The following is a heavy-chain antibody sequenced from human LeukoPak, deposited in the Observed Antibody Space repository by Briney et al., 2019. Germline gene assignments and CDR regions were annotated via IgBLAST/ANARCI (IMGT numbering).Heavy chain of an antibody. J-gene: IGHJ4*02. V-gene: IGHV4-34*01. CDR3: ASSPFYDSSGFADL. D-gene: IGHD3-22*01. CDR2: INHSGST. CDR1: GGSISSYS. Sequence: SETLSLTCTVSGGSISSYSWSWIRQPPGKGLEWIGEINHSGSTNYNPSLKSRVTISVDTSKNQFSLKLSSVTAADTAVYYCASSPFYDSSGFADLWGQGTLVTVSS.